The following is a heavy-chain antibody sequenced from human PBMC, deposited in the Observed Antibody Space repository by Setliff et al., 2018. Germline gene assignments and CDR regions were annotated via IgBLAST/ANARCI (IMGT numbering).Heavy chain of an antibody. J-gene: IGHJ4*02. D-gene: IGHD5-12*01. Sequence: GASVKVSCKASGYTFTSYGISWVRQAPGQGLDWMGWISAYNGNTNYVQKLQGRVTMTTDTSTSTAYMELRSLRSDDTAVYYCVRGPGPSVVVAMPFDRWGQGTLVTVSS. CDR1: GYTFTSYG. CDR2: ISAYNGNT. V-gene: IGHV1-18*01. CDR3: VRGPGPSVVVAMPFDR.